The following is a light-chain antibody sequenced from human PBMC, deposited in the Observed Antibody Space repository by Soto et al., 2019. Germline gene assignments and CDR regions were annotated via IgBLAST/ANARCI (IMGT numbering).Light chain of an antibody. V-gene: IGKV3D-15*01. Sequence: EIVMTQSPATLSVSPGERATLSCRASQSISSNLAWYQQKPGQAPRLLFYGASSRSTGVPDRFSVSGSGTDFTLTISRLEPEDFAVYYCQQYHDWPPLTFGGGTKVDIK. CDR3: QQYHDWPPLT. J-gene: IGKJ4*01. CDR2: GAS. CDR1: QSISSN.